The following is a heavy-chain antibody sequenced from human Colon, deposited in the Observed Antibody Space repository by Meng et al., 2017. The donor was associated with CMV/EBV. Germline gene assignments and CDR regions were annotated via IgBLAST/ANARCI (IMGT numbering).Heavy chain of an antibody. CDR3: ARIWDDFWSGYRYYFYAVDV. V-gene: IGHV3-11*01. CDR1: GFTFSDYY. J-gene: IGHJ6*02. Sequence: GESLKISCAASGFTFSDYYMGWVRQAPGKGLEWVSYISSSATSLFYADSVRGRFTISRDNANNSLDLQMNSLGVEDTAVYYCARIWDDFWSGYRYYFYAVDVWGQGTAVTVSS. CDR2: ISSSATSL. D-gene: IGHD3-3*01.